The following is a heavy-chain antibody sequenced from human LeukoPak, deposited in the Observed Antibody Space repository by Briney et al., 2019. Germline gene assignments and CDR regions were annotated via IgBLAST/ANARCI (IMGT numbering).Heavy chain of an antibody. Sequence: SETLSLTCAVYGGSFSGYYWSWIRQPPGKGLEWIGKINHSGSTNYNPSLKSRVTISVDTSKNQFSLKLSSVTAADTAVYYCASLGYDFWSGYVLDYWGQGTLVTVSS. J-gene: IGHJ4*02. CDR3: ASLGYDFWSGYVLDY. V-gene: IGHV4-34*01. D-gene: IGHD3-3*01. CDR1: GGSFSGYY. CDR2: INHSGST.